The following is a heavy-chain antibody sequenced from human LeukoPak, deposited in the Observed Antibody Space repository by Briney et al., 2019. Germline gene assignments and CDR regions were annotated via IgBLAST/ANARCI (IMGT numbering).Heavy chain of an antibody. J-gene: IGHJ5*02. Sequence: SETLSLTCTVSVGSISSYYWSWIRQPPGKGLEWIGYIYYSGSTNYNPSLKSRVTISVDTSKNQFSLKLSSVTAADTAVYYCAREGIAAAGPGGSWFDPWGQGTLVTVSS. V-gene: IGHV4-59*01. CDR2: IYYSGST. CDR1: VGSISSYY. D-gene: IGHD6-13*01. CDR3: AREGIAAAGPGGSWFDP.